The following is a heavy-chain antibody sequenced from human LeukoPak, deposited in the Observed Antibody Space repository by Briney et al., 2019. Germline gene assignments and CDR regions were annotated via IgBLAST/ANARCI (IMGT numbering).Heavy chain of an antibody. D-gene: IGHD3-10*01. J-gene: IGHJ4*02. CDR1: GFFFGSYS. V-gene: IGHV3-48*02. CDR3: AIKGGSGSYFED. CDR2: IIRRSITT. Sequence: GGSLRLSCAASGFFFGSYSMNWVRQVPGEGLEWVSYIIRRSITTYYAASVRGRLTISRENAKTSMYQQMNSLRDEDTAVYYCAIKGGSGSYFEDWGQGTLVTVSS.